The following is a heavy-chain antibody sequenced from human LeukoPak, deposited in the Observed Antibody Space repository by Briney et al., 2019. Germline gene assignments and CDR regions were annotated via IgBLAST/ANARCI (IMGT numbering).Heavy chain of an antibody. CDR3: AKAEDYDILTGWADY. CDR1: GLTFSSYA. J-gene: IGHJ4*02. D-gene: IGHD3-9*01. V-gene: IGHV3-23*01. CDR2: ISGSGGST. Sequence: HPGGSLRLSCAASGLTFSSYAMSWVRQAPGKGLEWVSAISGSGGSTYYADSVKGRFTISRDNSKNTLYLQMNSLRAEDTAVYYCAKAEDYDILTGWADYWGQGTLSPSPQ.